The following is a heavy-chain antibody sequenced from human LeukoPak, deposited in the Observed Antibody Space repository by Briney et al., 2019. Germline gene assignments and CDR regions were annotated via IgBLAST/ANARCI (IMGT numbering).Heavy chain of an antibody. Sequence: EAGGSLRLSCAASGFTFSSYTMNWVRQAPGKGLEWVSSISSSSYIYYADSVKGRFTISRDNAKNSLYLQMNSLRAEDTAVYYCAREKSPASIAVAEGYWGQGALVTVSS. CDR3: AREKSPASIAVAEGY. D-gene: IGHD6-19*01. CDR1: GFTFSSYT. J-gene: IGHJ4*02. V-gene: IGHV3-21*01. CDR2: ISSSSYI.